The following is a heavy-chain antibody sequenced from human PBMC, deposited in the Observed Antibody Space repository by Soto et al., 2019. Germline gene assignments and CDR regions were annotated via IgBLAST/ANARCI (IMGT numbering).Heavy chain of an antibody. Sequence: RESLRLSCTASGFTLSRFGVHWVRQAPGKGLEWVAVIRHDGSKTSFIDSVKGRFTISRDNLRNEVVLQMDSLRADDMAVYRCERDFFIVATYSGPCYYHIDVWGRGTSVSVSS. CDR1: GFTLSRFG. J-gene: IGHJ6*03. D-gene: IGHD2-15*01. CDR2: IRHDGSKT. CDR3: ERDFFIVATYSGPCYYHIDV. V-gene: IGHV3-33*01.